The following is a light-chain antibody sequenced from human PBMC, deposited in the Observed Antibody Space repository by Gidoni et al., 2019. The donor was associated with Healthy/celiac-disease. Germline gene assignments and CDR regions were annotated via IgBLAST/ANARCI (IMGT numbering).Light chain of an antibody. V-gene: IGLV1-40*01. Sequence: QSVLTQPPSVSGAPGQRVTISCTGSSSNIGAGYDVHWYQQLPGTAPKLLIYGNSNRPSGVPDRFSGSNSGTSASLAITGLQAEDEAYYYCQSYDSSLSGFWVFGGGTKLTVL. CDR2: GNS. CDR1: SSNIGAGYD. CDR3: QSYDSSLSGFWV. J-gene: IGLJ3*02.